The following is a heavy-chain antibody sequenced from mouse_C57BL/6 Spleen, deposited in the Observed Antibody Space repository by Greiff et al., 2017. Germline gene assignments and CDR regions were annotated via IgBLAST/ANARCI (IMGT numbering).Heavy chain of an antibody. D-gene: IGHD1-1*01. V-gene: IGHV1-63*01. Sequence: QVQLQQSGAELVRPGTSVKMSCKASGYTFTNYWIGWAKQRPGHGLEWIGDIYPGGGYTNYNEKFKGKATLTADNSSSTAYMQFSSLTAEDSAIYCSARSGYYYGSSRDFDYWGQGTTLTVSS. J-gene: IGHJ2*01. CDR2: IYPGGGYT. CDR1: GYTFTNYW. CDR3: ARSGYYYGSSRDFDY.